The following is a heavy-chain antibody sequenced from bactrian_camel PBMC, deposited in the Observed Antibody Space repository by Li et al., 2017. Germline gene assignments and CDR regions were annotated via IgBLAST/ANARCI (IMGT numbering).Heavy chain of an antibody. D-gene: IGHD1*01. Sequence: QVQLVESGGGSVQAGGSLRLSCVASGYTLPMNMGWFRRLPGQEREGVAAIAGDGRTNYADSVKGQFTISRDGAKNIIALQMDSLKPEDTATYYCAADLVTDEPSLVEREYYYWGQGTQVTVS. CDR2: IAGDGRT. CDR3: AADLVTDEPSLVEREYYY. CDR1: GYTLPMN. V-gene: IGHV3S53*01. J-gene: IGHJ4*01.